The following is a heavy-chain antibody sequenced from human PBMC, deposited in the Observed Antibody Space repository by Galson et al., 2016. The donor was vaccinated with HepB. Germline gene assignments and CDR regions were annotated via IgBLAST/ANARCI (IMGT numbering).Heavy chain of an antibody. D-gene: IGHD2-15*01. CDR3: AISDGSAHDAFDV. CDR2: XXPYXXXA. V-gene: IGHV1-2*04. Sequence: SVKVSCKASGYTFNXXXISXXXQAXXXGPXXMGXXXPYXXXAXXXQKFRGWVTITRDTSISTADMEXSRQRSDDTAVYYCAISDGSAHDAFDVWGQGTMVTVSS. CDR1: GYTFNXXX. J-gene: IGHJ3*01.